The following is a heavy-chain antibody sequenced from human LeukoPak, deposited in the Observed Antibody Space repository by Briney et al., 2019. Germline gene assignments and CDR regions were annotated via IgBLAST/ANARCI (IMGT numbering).Heavy chain of an antibody. CDR3: ARDQGGYDYVWGSYRSKFFDY. Sequence: PGGSLRLSCAASGISFSSYWMSWVRQAPGKGLEWVANIKQDGSEETYVDSAKGRFTISRDNAKNSLFLQMNSLRAEDTAVYYCARDQGGYDYVWGSYRSKFFDYWGQGTLVSVSS. D-gene: IGHD3-16*02. V-gene: IGHV3-7*01. J-gene: IGHJ4*02. CDR2: IKQDGSEE. CDR1: GISFSSYW.